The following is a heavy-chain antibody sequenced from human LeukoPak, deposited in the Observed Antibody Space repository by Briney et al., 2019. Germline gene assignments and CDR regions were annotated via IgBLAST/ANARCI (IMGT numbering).Heavy chain of an antibody. CDR2: ISSSSSYI. D-gene: IGHD6-13*01. CDR3: ARDGGSSWYRHYYYYGMDV. V-gene: IGHV3-21*01. J-gene: IGHJ6*02. Sequence: GGSLRLSCAASGFTFSSYSMNWVRQAPGKGLEWVSSISSSSSYIYYADSVKGRFTISRDNAKNSPYLQMNSLRAEDTAVYYCARDGGSSWYRHYYYYGMDVWGQGTTVTASS. CDR1: GFTFSSYS.